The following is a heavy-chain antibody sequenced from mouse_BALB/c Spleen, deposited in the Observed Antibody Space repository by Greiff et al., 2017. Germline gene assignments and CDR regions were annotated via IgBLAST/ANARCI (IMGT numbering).Heavy chain of an antibody. CDR3: ARAGIYYYFDY. Sequence: EVKLVESGPGLVKPSQSLSLTCTVTGYSITSDYAWNWIRQFPGNKLEWMGYISYSGSTSYNPSLKSRISITRDTSKNQFFLQLNSVSTEDTATYYCARAGIYYYFDYWGQGTTLTVSS. J-gene: IGHJ2*01. V-gene: IGHV3-2*02. CDR2: ISYSGST. D-gene: IGHD1-1*01. CDR1: GYSITSDYA.